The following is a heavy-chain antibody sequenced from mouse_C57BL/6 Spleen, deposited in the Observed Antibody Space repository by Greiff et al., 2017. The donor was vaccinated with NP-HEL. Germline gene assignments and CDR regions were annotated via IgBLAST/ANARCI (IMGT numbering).Heavy chain of an antibody. J-gene: IGHJ4*01. D-gene: IGHD2-1*01. V-gene: IGHV5-17*01. CDR1: GFTFSDYG. CDR2: ISSGSSTI. Sequence: EVKLMESGGGLVKPGGSLKLSCAASGFTFSDYGMHWVRQAPEKGLEWVAYISSGSSTIYYAATVKGRFTISRDNAKTTLFLQMTSLRSEDTAMYYCANGNYVRSYAMDYWGQGTSVTVSS. CDR3: ANGNYVRSYAMDY.